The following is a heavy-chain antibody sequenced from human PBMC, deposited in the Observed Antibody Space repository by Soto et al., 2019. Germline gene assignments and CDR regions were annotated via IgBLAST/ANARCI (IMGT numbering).Heavy chain of an antibody. Sequence: GGSLRLSCAASGFTFSSYGMHWVRQAPGKGLEWVAVISYDGSNKYYADSVKGRFTISRDNSKNTLYLQMNSLRAEDTSVYYCAKVADYIWGSYRYGYFDYWGQGTLVTSPQ. V-gene: IGHV3-30*18. CDR2: ISYDGSNK. CDR3: AKVADYIWGSYRYGYFDY. J-gene: IGHJ4*02. D-gene: IGHD3-16*02. CDR1: GFTFSSYG.